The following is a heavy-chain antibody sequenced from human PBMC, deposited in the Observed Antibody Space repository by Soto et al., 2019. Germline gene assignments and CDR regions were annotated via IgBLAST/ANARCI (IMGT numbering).Heavy chain of an antibody. CDR1: GFTFSNAW. CDR3: TTFSRITIFGVVTPRGYFDY. J-gene: IGHJ4*02. D-gene: IGHD3-3*01. V-gene: IGHV3-15*01. Sequence: GGSLRLSCAASGFTFSNAWMSWVRQAPGKGLEWVGRIKSKTDGGTTDYAAPVKGRFTISRDDSKNTLYLQMNSLKTEDTAVYYCTTFSRITIFGVVTPRGYFDYWGQGTLVTVSS. CDR2: IKSKTDGGTT.